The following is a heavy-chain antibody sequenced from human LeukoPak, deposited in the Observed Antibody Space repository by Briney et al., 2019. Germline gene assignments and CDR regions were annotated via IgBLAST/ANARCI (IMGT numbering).Heavy chain of an antibody. CDR2: IYYSGST. V-gene: IGHV4-59*01. Sequence: SETLSLTCTVSGGSISSYYWSWIRQPPGKGLEWIGYIYYSGSTNYNPSLKSRVTMSVDTPKNQFSLKLTSVTAADTAVYYCARGGSSSSWPFYYWGQGTLVTVSS. J-gene: IGHJ4*02. D-gene: IGHD6-13*01. CDR1: GGSISSYY. CDR3: ARGGSSSSWPFYY.